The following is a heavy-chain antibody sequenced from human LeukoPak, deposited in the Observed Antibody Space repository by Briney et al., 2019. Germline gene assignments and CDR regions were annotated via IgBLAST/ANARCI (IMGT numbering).Heavy chain of an antibody. J-gene: IGHJ5*02. V-gene: IGHV4-4*08. CDR2: IYHSGST. D-gene: IGHD3-22*01. Sequence: SETLSLTCTVSGGSISSYFWNWIRQPPGKRLEWIGYIYHSGSTNYNPSLKSRVTISVDTSKNQFSLNLRSVTAADTAVYYCARDLISGYRGNRFDPWGQGTLVTVSS. CDR1: GGSISSYF. CDR3: ARDLISGYRGNRFDP.